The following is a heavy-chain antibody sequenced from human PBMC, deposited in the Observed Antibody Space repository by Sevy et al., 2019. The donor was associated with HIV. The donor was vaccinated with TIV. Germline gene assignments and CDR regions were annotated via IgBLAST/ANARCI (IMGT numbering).Heavy chain of an antibody. CDR2: INTDGKII. CDR3: ARGSRGTFGS. CDR1: GFTFTSDY. V-gene: IGHV3-74*01. J-gene: IGHJ4*02. Sequence: GGSLRLSCVASGFTFTSDYMHWVRQPPGKGLVWVSHINTDGKIINYADSVKGRFTTSRDNAKNTLYLQMNSLRAEDTAVYYCARGSRGTFGSWGQGTLVTVSS. D-gene: IGHD1-26*01.